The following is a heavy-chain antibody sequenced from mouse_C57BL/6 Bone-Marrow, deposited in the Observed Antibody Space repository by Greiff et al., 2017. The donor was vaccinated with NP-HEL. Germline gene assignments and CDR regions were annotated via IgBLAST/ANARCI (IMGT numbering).Heavy chain of an antibody. CDR3: AREYGNFDWYFDV. V-gene: IGHV1-85*01. Sequence: VNLVESGPELVKPGASVKLSCKASGYTFTSYDINWVKQRPGQGLEWIGWIYPRDGSTKYNEKFKGKATLTVDTSSSTAYMELHSLTSEDSAVYFCAREYGNFDWYFDVWGTGTTVTVSS. J-gene: IGHJ1*03. CDR2: IYPRDGST. CDR1: GYTFTSYD. D-gene: IGHD2-10*02.